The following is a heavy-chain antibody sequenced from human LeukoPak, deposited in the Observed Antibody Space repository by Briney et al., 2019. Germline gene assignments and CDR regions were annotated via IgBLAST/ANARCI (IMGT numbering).Heavy chain of an antibody. Sequence: GGSLRLSCAASGFSFSTYAMHWVRQAPGKGLEYVSGISSDGGSTYYANSVKGRFTISRDNSKKTLFLQMGSLRAEDMAVYYCARDSGGDGHNDYFDSWGQGTLVTVSS. D-gene: IGHD5-24*01. CDR2: ISSDGGST. CDR1: GFSFSTYA. J-gene: IGHJ4*02. CDR3: ARDSGGDGHNDYFDS. V-gene: IGHV3-64*01.